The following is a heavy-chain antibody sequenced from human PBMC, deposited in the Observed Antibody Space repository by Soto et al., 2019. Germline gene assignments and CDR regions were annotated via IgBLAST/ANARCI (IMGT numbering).Heavy chain of an antibody. Sequence: TLSLTCAVSGDSVSSGSFYWSWIRQPPGKGLEWIGYIYYSGSTYYNPSLKSRVTISVDTSKNQFSLKLSSVTAADTAVYNCARGPEYYYDSSGYYYFDYWGQGTLVTVSS. J-gene: IGHJ4*02. V-gene: IGHV4-30-4*01. CDR1: GDSVSSGSFY. D-gene: IGHD3-22*01. CDR2: IYYSGST. CDR3: ARGPEYYYDSSGYYYFDY.